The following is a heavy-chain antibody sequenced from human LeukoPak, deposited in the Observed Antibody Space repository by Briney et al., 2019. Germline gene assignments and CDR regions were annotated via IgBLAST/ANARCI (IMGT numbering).Heavy chain of an antibody. Sequence: SETLSLTCAVYGESFSSYYWSWLRQPPGKGLEWIGEINHSGNTNYNPSLKSRVTISVDTSKNQFSLKLSSVTAADTAVYYCARVDGDGYNIPDYWGQGTLVTVSS. V-gene: IGHV4-34*01. J-gene: IGHJ4*02. CDR3: ARVDGDGYNIPDY. CDR1: GESFSSYY. D-gene: IGHD5-24*01. CDR2: INHSGNT.